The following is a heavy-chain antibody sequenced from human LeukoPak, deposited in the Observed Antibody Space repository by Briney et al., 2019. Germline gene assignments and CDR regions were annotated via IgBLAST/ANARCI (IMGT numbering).Heavy chain of an antibody. Sequence: PSETLSLTCTVSGGSISTSSYYWGWVRQPPGKGLEWIGNIFYSGSTYYSPSLKSRVTISLDTSRNQFSLKLSSVTAADTAVYYCARGRQQLVQGDYYYYYYMDVWGKGTTVTISS. CDR1: GGSISTSSYY. J-gene: IGHJ6*03. CDR3: ARGRQQLVQGDYYYYYYMDV. CDR2: IFYSGST. D-gene: IGHD6-13*01. V-gene: IGHV4-39*07.